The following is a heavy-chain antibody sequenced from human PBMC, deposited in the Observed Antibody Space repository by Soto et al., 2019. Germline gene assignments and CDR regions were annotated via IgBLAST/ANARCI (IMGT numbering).Heavy chain of an antibody. CDR2: ISYDGSNK. J-gene: IGHJ6*02. CDR3: AKDPFYYYYGMDV. V-gene: IGHV3-30*18. CDR1: GFTFSSYG. Sequence: LRLSCAASGFTFSSYGMHWVRQAPGKGLEWVAVISYDGSNKYYADSVKGRFTISRDNSKNTLYLQMNSLRAEDTAVYYCAKDPFYYYYGMDVWGQGTTVTVSS.